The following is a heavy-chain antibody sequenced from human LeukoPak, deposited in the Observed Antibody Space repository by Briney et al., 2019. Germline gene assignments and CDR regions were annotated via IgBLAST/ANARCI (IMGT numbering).Heavy chain of an antibody. CDR1: GFTVSSNY. CDR3: ARETSGWFDP. V-gene: IGHV3-66*01. CDR2: IYSGGST. J-gene: IGHJ5*02. Sequence: GGSLRLSCAASGFTVSSNYMSWVRQAPGNGLEWVSVIYSGGSTYYADSVKGRFTISRDNSKNTLYLQMNSLRAEDTAVYYCARETSGWFDPWGQGTLVTVSS.